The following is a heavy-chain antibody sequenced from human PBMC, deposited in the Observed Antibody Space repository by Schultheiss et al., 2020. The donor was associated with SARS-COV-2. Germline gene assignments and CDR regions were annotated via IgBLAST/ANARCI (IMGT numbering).Heavy chain of an antibody. CDR2: IYYSGST. Sequence: SETLSLTCAVSGYSISSGYYWGWIRQPPGKGLEWIGYIYYSGSTNYNLSLKIRVTISGDTSKNQFFLKLNSVTAADTAVYYCARDSRRWRFFDLWGRGTLVTVSS. CDR3: ARDSRRWRFFDL. V-gene: IGHV4-38-2*02. J-gene: IGHJ2*01. D-gene: IGHD3-3*01. CDR1: GYSISSGYY.